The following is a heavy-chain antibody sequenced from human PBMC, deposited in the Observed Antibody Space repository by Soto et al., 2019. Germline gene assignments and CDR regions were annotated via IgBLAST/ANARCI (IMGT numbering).Heavy chain of an antibody. D-gene: IGHD3-3*01. V-gene: IGHV1-2*04. Sequence: GASVKVSCKASGYTFTGYYMHWVRQAPGQGLEWMGWINPNSGGTNYAQNFQGWVTMTRDTSISTAYMELSRLRSDDTAVYYCARGTAGDFWSGYYSSTHMDVWGKGTTVTV. CDR1: GYTFTGYY. J-gene: IGHJ6*03. CDR3: ARGTAGDFWSGYYSSTHMDV. CDR2: INPNSGGT.